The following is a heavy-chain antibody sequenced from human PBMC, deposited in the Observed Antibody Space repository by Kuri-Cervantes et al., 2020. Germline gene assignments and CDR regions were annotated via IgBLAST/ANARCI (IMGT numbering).Heavy chain of an antibody. CDR1: GFTFDDYA. V-gene: IGHV3-9*01. CDR2: IIWNSGSI. Sequence: GGSLRLSCAASGFTFDDYAMHWVRQAPGKGLEWVSGIIWNSGSIGYADSVKGRFTISRDNAKNSLYLQMNSLRAEDTAVYYCRRYCSSTSCYNWYFDLWGRGTLVTVSS. D-gene: IGHD2-2*02. CDR3: RRYCSSTSCYNWYFDL. J-gene: IGHJ2*01.